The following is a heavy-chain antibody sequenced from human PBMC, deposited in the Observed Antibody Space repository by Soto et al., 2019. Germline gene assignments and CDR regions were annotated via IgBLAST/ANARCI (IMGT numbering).Heavy chain of an antibody. V-gene: IGHV3-21*01. J-gene: IGHJ4*02. CDR1: GXTFGRYS. D-gene: IGHD3-16*01. CDR2: IISGSNDI. CDR3: ARVAY. Sequence: GSLRLSCAGSGXTFGRYSMNWFRQAPGKGLELVSSIISGSNDILYADSVKGLFTISIDNAKSSLYLQMDSLRPEDTAVYYCARVAYWGQGTLGTVSS.